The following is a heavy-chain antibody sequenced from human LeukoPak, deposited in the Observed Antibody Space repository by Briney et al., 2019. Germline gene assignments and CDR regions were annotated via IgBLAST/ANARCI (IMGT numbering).Heavy chain of an antibody. Sequence: GGSLRLSCAASRFTFSSYSMNWVRQAPGKGLEWVAVISWDGTNKYYADFVKGRFTISRDNSKNTLSLQMNGLIPEDTAVYYCAKSVASDAYWGQGTLVTVSS. J-gene: IGHJ4*02. CDR1: RFTFSSYS. V-gene: IGHV3-30*18. D-gene: IGHD5-12*01. CDR2: ISWDGTNK. CDR3: AKSVASDAY.